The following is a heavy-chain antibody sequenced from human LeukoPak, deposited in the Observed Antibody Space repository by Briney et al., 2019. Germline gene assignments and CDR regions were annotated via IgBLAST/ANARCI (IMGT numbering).Heavy chain of an antibody. CDR2: GYHIGST. CDR3: ARVGDYGDYVNWFVP. Sequence: SETLSLTCTVSGYSLSSGYYWGWIRQPPGKGLEWIGSGYHIGSTYFNPSLRSRVTILIDIFKNQFSLKMSSVTAADTAIYYCARVGDYGDYVNWFVPWGPGTRVTVSS. V-gene: IGHV4-38-2*02. J-gene: IGHJ5*02. CDR1: GYSLSSGYY. D-gene: IGHD4-17*01.